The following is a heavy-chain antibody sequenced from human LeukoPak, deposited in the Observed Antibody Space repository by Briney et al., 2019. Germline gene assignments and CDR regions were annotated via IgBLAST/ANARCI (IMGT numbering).Heavy chain of an antibody. Sequence: GTLSLTCAVSGGSISSSYWMHWVRQAPGKGLVWVSRINTDGSSTSYADSVKGRFTISRDNAKNTLYLQMNSLRAEDTAVYYCARGAPGYDFWSGYYMVGYGPYYDSSGYIYYWGQGTLVTVSS. J-gene: IGHJ4*02. CDR3: ARGAPGYDFWSGYYMVGYGPYYDSSGYIYY. CDR2: INTDGSST. V-gene: IGHV3-74*01. CDR1: GGSISSSYW. D-gene: IGHD3-3*01.